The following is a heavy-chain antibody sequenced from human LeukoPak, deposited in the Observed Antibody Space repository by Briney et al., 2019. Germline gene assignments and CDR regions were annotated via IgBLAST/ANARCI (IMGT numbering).Heavy chain of an antibody. J-gene: IGHJ6*03. CDR3: AKEYCSSTSCYLGHYYYYYMDV. Sequence: PGGSLRLSCAASGFTFSSYAMSWVRQAPGKGLEWVSAFSGSGGSTYYADSVKGRFTISRDNSKNTLYLQMNSLRAEDTAVYYCAKEYCSSTSCYLGHYYYYYMDVWGKGTTVTVSS. CDR1: GFTFSSYA. V-gene: IGHV3-23*01. D-gene: IGHD2-2*01. CDR2: FSGSGGST.